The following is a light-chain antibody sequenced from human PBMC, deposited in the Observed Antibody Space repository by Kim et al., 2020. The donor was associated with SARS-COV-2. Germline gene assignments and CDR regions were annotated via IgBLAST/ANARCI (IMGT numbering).Light chain of an antibody. CDR3: NSRDSSGSWV. CDR1: SLRSYY. Sequence: SSELTQDPAVSVALGQTVRITCQGDSLRSYYASWYQQKPGQAPVLVIYGKNNRPSGIPDRFPGSSSGNTASLTFTGAQAEDVAVYYCNSRDSSGSWVFGG. CDR2: GKN. V-gene: IGLV3-19*01. J-gene: IGLJ3*02.